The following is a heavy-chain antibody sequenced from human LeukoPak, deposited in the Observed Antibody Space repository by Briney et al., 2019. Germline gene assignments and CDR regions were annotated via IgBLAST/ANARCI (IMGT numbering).Heavy chain of an antibody. CDR1: GFTFSSYN. CDR2: ISSSSSTI. Sequence: GGSLRLSCAASGFTFSSYNMNWVRQAPGKGLEWVSYISSSSSTIYYADSVKGRFTISSDNAKNSLYLQMNSLRAEDTAVYYCARETYSSSSPNWFDPWGQGTLVTVSS. D-gene: IGHD6-6*01. CDR3: ARETYSSSSPNWFDP. J-gene: IGHJ5*02. V-gene: IGHV3-48*01.